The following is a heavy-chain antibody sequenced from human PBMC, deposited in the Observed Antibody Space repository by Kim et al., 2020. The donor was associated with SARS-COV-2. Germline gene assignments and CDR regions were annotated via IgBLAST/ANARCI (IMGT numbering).Heavy chain of an antibody. CDR3: ARGRDGYPI. V-gene: IGHV4-38-2*02. J-gene: IGHJ4*02. CDR2: IYHSGST. CDR1: GYSISSGYY. Sequence: SETLSLTCTVSGYSISSGYYWGWIRQPPGKGLEWIGSIYHSGSTYYNPSLKSRVTISVDTSKNQFSLKLSSVTAADTAVYYCARGRDGYPIWGQGTLVTVSS. D-gene: IGHD5-12*01.